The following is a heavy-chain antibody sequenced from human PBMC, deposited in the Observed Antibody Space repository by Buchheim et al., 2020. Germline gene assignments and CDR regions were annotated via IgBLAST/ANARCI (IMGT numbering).Heavy chain of an antibody. J-gene: IGHJ5*02. CDR1: GGTFSTYT. CDR2: VIPILGII. D-gene: IGHD6-13*01. CDR3: ARDRSCDSNRCDNIWFDP. V-gene: IGHV1-69*08. Sequence: QVQLVQSGTEVKKPGSSVKVSCKPSGGTFSTYTFSWVRQAPGQGLEWLGRVIPILGIINHAQKFQGRVRISADTSTSTAYMELSSLTSEDTAVYYCARDRSCDSNRCDNIWFDPWGQGTL.